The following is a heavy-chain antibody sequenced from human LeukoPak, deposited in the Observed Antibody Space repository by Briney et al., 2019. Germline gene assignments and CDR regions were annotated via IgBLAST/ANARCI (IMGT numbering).Heavy chain of an antibody. J-gene: IGHJ4*02. CDR2: INPSGGST. Sequence: ASVNVSFKSSAYTFTIYYMHWGRQAPGQGFERMGIINPSGGSTNYAQKFQGRVTMTRDTSRSTVYMELSSLRSDDTAVYYCARDLGGGYQDYWGQGTLVTVSS. CDR1: AYTFTIYY. CDR3: ARDLGGGYQDY. V-gene: IGHV1-46*01. D-gene: IGHD1-26*01.